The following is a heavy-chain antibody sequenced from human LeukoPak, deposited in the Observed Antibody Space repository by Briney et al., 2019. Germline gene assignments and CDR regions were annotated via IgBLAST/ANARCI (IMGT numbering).Heavy chain of an antibody. Sequence: ASVKVSCKASGYTFTSNYIHWVRQAPGQGLEWMGMIYPRDGSTNYAQKFQGRVTITADESTSTAYMELSSLRSEDTAVYYCARDHYDSSGYYFNYFDYWGQGTLVTVSS. V-gene: IGHV1-46*01. CDR1: GYTFTSNY. J-gene: IGHJ4*02. CDR3: ARDHYDSSGYYFNYFDY. CDR2: IYPRDGST. D-gene: IGHD3-22*01.